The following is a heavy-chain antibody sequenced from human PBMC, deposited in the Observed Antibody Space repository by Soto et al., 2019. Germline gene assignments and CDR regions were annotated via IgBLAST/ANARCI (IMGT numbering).Heavy chain of an antibody. CDR3: AKDKVVVVPAAMEEYYYYYMDV. Sequence: EVQLVESGGGLVQPGRSLRLSCAASGFTFDDYAMHWVRQAPGKGLEWVSGISWNSGSIGYADSVKGRFTISRDNAKNSLYLQMNSLRAEDTALYYCAKDKVVVVPAAMEEYYYYYMDVWGKGTTVTVSS. CDR1: GFTFDDYA. CDR2: ISWNSGSI. V-gene: IGHV3-9*01. J-gene: IGHJ6*03. D-gene: IGHD2-2*01.